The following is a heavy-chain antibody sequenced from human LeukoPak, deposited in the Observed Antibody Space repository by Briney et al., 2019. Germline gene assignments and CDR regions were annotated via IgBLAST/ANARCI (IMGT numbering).Heavy chain of an antibody. V-gene: IGHV1-2*02. D-gene: IGHD3-22*01. CDR3: ASPIPHQMYDSGGGDAFDI. CDR1: GYTFTGYY. CDR2: INPSSGGT. J-gene: IGHJ3*02. Sequence: ASVKVSCKASGYTFTGYYIHWVRQAPGQGLEWMGWINPSSGGTNYAQKFQGRVTMTRDTSITTAYMELSRLRSDDTAVYSCASPIPHQMYDSGGGDAFDIWGQGTMVTVSS.